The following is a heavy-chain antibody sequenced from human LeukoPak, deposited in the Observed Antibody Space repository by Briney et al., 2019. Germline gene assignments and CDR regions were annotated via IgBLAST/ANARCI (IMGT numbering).Heavy chain of an antibody. CDR1: GFTFSSYS. Sequence: PGGSLRLSCAASGFTFSSYSMSWVRQAPGKGLEWVSAISGSGGSTYYADSVKGRFTISRDNSKNTLYLQMNSLRAEDTAVYYCAKDLYSSSWSDDAFDIWGQGTMVTVSS. V-gene: IGHV3-23*01. D-gene: IGHD6-13*01. CDR3: AKDLYSSSWSDDAFDI. J-gene: IGHJ3*02. CDR2: ISGSGGST.